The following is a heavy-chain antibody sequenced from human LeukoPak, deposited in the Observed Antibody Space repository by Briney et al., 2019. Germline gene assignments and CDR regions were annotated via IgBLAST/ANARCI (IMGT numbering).Heavy chain of an antibody. CDR3: ARLLVVVAAKGGRRFDP. V-gene: IGHV4-39*01. D-gene: IGHD2-15*01. Sequence: PSQTLSLTCNVSGDSISSSSYYGGWIRQPPGKGLEWVGNIYYTGSTFSNPSLRSRLTLSEDPSKNQFFMKLTSVSAADTSVYYCARLLVVVAAKGGRRFDPWGQGTLVTVSS. J-gene: IGHJ5*02. CDR2: IYYTGST. CDR1: GDSISSSSYY.